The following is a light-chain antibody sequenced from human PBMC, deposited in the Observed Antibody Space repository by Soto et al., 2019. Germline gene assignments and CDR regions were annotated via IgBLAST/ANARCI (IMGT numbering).Light chain of an antibody. CDR2: MVS. V-gene: IGLV2-14*01. Sequence: QSALTQPASVSGSPGQSITISCTGTSSGVGNYNYVSWYQQYPGRVPKLLIYMVSNRPSGVSNRFSGSKSGNTASLTISGLQAEDEADYCCTSPTPGSLYVFGTGTKLTVL. CDR1: SSGVGNYNY. CDR3: TSPTPGSLYV. J-gene: IGLJ1*01.